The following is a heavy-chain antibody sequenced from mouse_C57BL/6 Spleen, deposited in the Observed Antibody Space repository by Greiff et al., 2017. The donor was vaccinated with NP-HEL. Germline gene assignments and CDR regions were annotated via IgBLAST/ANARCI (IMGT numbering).Heavy chain of an antibody. J-gene: IGHJ1*03. CDR1: GYTFTDYY. CDR3: ASAPYGSSPYWYFDV. D-gene: IGHD1-1*01. Sequence: EVQLQQSGPELVKPGASVKISCKASGYTFTDYYMNWVKQSHGKSLEWIGDINPNNGGTSYNQKFKGKATLTVDKSSSTAYMELRSLTSEDSAVYYCASAPYGSSPYWYFDVWGTGTTVTVSS. V-gene: IGHV1-26*01. CDR2: INPNNGGT.